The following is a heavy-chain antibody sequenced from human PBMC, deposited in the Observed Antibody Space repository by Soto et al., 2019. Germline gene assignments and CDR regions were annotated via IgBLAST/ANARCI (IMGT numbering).Heavy chain of an antibody. CDR2: INDSGGT. Sequence: TSETLSLTCAVYGGSFSGYYWTWIRQPPEKGLEWIGEINDSGGTDYNPSLKSRVTISLDTSKNQLSLKLSSVTAADTAVYYCARGRKGFSSSCYVDWGQGTLVTVSS. CDR1: GGSFSGYY. J-gene: IGHJ4*02. CDR3: ARGRKGFSSSCYVD. V-gene: IGHV4-34*01. D-gene: IGHD6-13*01.